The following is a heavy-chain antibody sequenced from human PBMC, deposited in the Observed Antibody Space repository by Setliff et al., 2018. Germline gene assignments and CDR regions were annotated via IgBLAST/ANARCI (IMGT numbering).Heavy chain of an antibody. CDR1: GGSISSSSYY. J-gene: IGHJ6*02. D-gene: IGHD6-13*01. Sequence: PSETLSLTCTVSGGSISSSSYYWGWIRQPPGKGLEWIGSIYYSGSTYYNPSLKSRVTISVDTSKNQFSLKLSSVTAADTAVYYCARVLAAAGYYYYGMDVWGQGTMVTVSS. V-gene: IGHV4-39*07. CDR2: IYYSGST. CDR3: ARVLAAAGYYYYGMDV.